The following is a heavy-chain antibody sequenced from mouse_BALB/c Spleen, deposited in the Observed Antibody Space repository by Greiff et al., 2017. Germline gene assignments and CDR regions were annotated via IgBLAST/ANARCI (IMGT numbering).Heavy chain of an antibody. CDR2: IDPYYGGT. D-gene: IGHD2-4*01. CDR1: GYSFTGYN. Sequence: EVKLMESGPELEKPGASVKISCKASGYSFTGYNMNWVKQSNGKSLEWIGNIDPYYGGTSYNQKFKGKATLTVDKSSSTAYMQLKSLTSEDSAVYYCAIYYDYDEGVLYAMDYWGQGTSVTVSS. CDR3: AIYYDYDEGVLYAMDY. J-gene: IGHJ4*01. V-gene: IGHV1-39*01.